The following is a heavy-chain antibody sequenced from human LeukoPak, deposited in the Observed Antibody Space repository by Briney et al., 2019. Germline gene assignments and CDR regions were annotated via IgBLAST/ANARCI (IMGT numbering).Heavy chain of an antibody. CDR2: ISSSSAYI. Sequence: GGSLRLSCAASGFTFSSYSMNWVRQAPGKGLEWVSSISSSSAYIYYADSMKGRFTISRDNAKNSLFLQMNSLKTEDTAVYYCTTDLPGLPTDPRRYYYYYYGMDVWGQGTTVTVSS. D-gene: IGHD5-12*01. CDR3: TTDLPGLPTDPRRYYYYYYGMDV. J-gene: IGHJ6*02. CDR1: GFTFSSYS. V-gene: IGHV3-21*03.